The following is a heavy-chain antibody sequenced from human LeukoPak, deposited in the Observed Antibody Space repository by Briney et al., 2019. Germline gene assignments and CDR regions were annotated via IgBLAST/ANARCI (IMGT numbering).Heavy chain of an antibody. J-gene: IGHJ4*02. CDR1: GGSVSSGNYY. D-gene: IGHD3-16*02. Sequence: SETLSLTCTVSGGSVSSGNYYWSWIRQPPGKGLEWMGSIYYSGSTYYNPSLKSRVSISVDPSKSQFSLKLTSVTAADTAVYYCATHPLLDYWGQGSLVTVSS. CDR2: IYYSGST. CDR3: ATHPLLDY. V-gene: IGHV4-39*01.